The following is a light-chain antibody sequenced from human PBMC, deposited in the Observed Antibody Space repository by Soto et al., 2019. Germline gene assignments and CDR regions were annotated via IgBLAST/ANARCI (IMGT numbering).Light chain of an antibody. Sequence: QSALTQPASVSGSPGQSITISCTGTSSDVGGYNYVSWYQQHPGKAPKLVIYEVSNRPSGVSNRFSGSKSGNTASLTISGHQAEDEADYYCSSYTSSSTLVVFGGGTKLTVL. CDR1: SSDVGGYNY. V-gene: IGLV2-14*01. J-gene: IGLJ2*01. CDR3: SSYTSSSTLVV. CDR2: EVS.